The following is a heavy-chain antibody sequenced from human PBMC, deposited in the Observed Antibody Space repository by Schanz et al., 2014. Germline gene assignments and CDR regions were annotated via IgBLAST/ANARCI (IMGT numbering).Heavy chain of an antibody. CDR3: ARANYRRKINFDY. CDR2: ISYDGSNK. D-gene: IGHD3-10*01. Sequence: QVQMVESGGGVVQPGRSLRLSCAAYGFTLSSYAMHWVRQAPGKGLEWVAVISYDGSNKYYADSVKGRFTISRDNSKNTLYLQRNTLRAEDAPVYYCARANYRRKINFDYWGRGTLXTVSS. J-gene: IGHJ4*02. CDR1: GFTLSSYA. V-gene: IGHV3-30-3*01.